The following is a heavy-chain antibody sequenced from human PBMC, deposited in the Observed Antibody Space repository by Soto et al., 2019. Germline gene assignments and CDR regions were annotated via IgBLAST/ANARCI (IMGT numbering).Heavy chain of an antibody. CDR3: AKGTYGTGGPFDS. D-gene: IGHD3-10*01. V-gene: IGHV3-23*01. J-gene: IGHJ4*02. CDR1: GFTFSRYA. Sequence: PGGSLRLSCAASGFTFSRYALSWVRQAPGKGLEWVSSISGGGDSTYYADSVKGRFTISRDNSKSTLYLQMNSLRTEDTALYYCAKGTYGTGGPFDSWGQGTLVTVSS. CDR2: ISGGGDST.